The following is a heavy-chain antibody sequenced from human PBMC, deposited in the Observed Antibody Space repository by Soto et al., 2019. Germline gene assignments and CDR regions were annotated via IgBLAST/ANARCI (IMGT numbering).Heavy chain of an antibody. D-gene: IGHD3-10*01. CDR1: GYSFTSYW. CDR2: IDPSDSYT. Sequence: EVQLVQSGAEVKKPGESLRISCKGSGYSFTSYWISWVRQMPGKGLEWMGRIDPSDSYTNYSPSFQGHVTISADKSISTAYLQWSSLKASDTAMYYCASLYYGSGSYRGAFEGMDVWGQGTTVTVSS. V-gene: IGHV5-10-1*03. J-gene: IGHJ6*02. CDR3: ASLYYGSGSYRGAFEGMDV.